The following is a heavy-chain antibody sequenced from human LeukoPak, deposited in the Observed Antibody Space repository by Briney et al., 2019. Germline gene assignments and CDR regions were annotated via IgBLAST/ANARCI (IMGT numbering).Heavy chain of an antibody. V-gene: IGHV4-4*07. J-gene: IGHJ4*02. CDR3: ARDLTDYYELDY. Sequence: SETLSLTCTVSGGSISSYYWNWIRQPAGKGLEWIGRIYTSGSTNYNPSLTSRVTMSVDTSKNQFSLNLISVTAADTAVYYCARDLTDYYELDYWGQGTLVTVSS. CDR2: IYTSGST. CDR1: GGSISSYY. D-gene: IGHD3-22*01.